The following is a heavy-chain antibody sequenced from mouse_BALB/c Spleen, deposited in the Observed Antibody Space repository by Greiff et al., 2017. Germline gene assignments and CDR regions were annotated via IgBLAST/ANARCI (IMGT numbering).Heavy chain of an antibody. CDR1: GYSFTSYW. J-gene: IGHJ3*01. CDR3: TRDGYYYGSRGDWFAY. V-gene: IGHV1-5*01. Sequence: EVQLQQSGTVLARPGASVKMSCKASGYSFTSYWMHWVKQRPGQGLEWIGAIYPGNSDTSYNQKFKGKAKLTAVTSASTAYIELSSLTNEDSAVYYCTRDGYYYGSRGDWFAYWGQGTLVTVSA. CDR2: IYPGNSDT. D-gene: IGHD1-1*01.